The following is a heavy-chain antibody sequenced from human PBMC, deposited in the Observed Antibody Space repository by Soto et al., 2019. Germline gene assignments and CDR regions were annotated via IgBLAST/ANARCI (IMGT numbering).Heavy chain of an antibody. CDR1: GGSLSGYY. Sequence: SETLSLTCSVSGGSLSGYYWSWIRQPPGTGLERIGEINYIGRINYNPYLTSRVTISVDTSKNQFSLKVTSVTAAVTAIYSCARRHEIGDSSGDCASAFDYWGLGTLVTVSS. CDR3: ARRHEIGDSSGDCASAFDY. V-gene: IGHV4-34*01. D-gene: IGHD6-19*01. CDR2: INYIGRI. J-gene: IGHJ4*02.